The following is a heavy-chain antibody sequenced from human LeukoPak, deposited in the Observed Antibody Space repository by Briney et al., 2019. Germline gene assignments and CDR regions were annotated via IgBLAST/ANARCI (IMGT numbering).Heavy chain of an antibody. D-gene: IGHD5-12*01. V-gene: IGHV3-21*01. CDR1: GFTFSNYA. Sequence: KSGGSLRLSCAASGFTFSNYAMSWVRQAPGKGLEWVSFIGTSGSYIKYADSVKGRFTISRDNAKNSLYLQMNSLRAEDTAMYFCARDRAIDIRAYDIWGQGTMVTVSS. CDR3: ARDRAIDIRAYDI. J-gene: IGHJ3*02. CDR2: IGTSGSYI.